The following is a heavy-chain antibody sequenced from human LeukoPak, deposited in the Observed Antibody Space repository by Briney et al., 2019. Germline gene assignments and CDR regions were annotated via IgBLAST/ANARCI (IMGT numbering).Heavy chain of an antibody. V-gene: IGHV1-24*01. CDR2: FDPEYGET. J-gene: IGHJ5*02. D-gene: IGHD2-2*01. CDR1: GYTLTELS. Sequence: ASVKVSCKVSGYTLTELSMHWVRQAPGKGLEWMGGFDPEYGETSYAQKFQGRVTMTEDTSADTAYMELSSLRPEDTAVYYCATDLRCSSASCDGPHRFDPWGQGTLVTVSS. CDR3: ATDLRCSSASCDGPHRFDP.